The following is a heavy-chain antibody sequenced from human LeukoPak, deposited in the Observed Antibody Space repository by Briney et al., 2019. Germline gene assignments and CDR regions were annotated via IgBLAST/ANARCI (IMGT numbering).Heavy chain of an antibody. CDR3: ARTTEAHSWRTRYYDYYMDV. J-gene: IGHJ6*03. V-gene: IGHV4-59*01. CDR2: IYYSGST. Sequence: KPSETLSLTCTVSGGSISSYYWSWIRQPPGKGLEWIGYIYYSGSTNYNPSLKSRVTISVDTSKNQFSLKLSSVTAADTAVYYCARTTEAHSWRTRYYDYYMDVWGKGTTATVSS. CDR1: GGSISSYY. D-gene: IGHD6-13*01.